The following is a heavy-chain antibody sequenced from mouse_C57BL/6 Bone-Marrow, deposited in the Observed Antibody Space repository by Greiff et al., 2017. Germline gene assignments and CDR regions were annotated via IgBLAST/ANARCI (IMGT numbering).Heavy chain of an antibody. CDR3: ARSYDYDDYTMDY. V-gene: IGHV1-64*01. Sequence: VQLQQPGAELVKPGASVKLSCKASGYTFTNYWMHWVKQRPGQGLEWIGMMHPNGGSPDYNEKFKSEATLSVDKSSRTAYMELRSLISEDSAVYYCARSYDYDDYTMDYWGQGTSVTVSS. J-gene: IGHJ4*01. CDR2: MHPNGGSP. D-gene: IGHD2-4*01. CDR1: GYTFTNYW.